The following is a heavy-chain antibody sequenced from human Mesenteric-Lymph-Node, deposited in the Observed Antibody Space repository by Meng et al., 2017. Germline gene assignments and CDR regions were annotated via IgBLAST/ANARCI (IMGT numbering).Heavy chain of an antibody. CDR1: GDSVSSNSAA. CDR3: ARERDSGPNHFDY. CDR2: TYYKSKWYN. Sequence: QVQLQQSGPGLVQPSQTLSLTCAISGDSVSSNSAAWIWIRQSPSRGLEWLGRTYYKSKWYNDYAVSVKRRITINPDTFRNQFSLQLNSVTPEDTAVYFCARERDSGPNHFDYWGQGILVTVSS. J-gene: IGHJ4*01. V-gene: IGHV6-1*01. D-gene: IGHD5-12*01.